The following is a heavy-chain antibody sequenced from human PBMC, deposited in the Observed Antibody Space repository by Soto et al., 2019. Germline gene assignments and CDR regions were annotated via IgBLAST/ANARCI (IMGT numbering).Heavy chain of an antibody. D-gene: IGHD3-10*01. CDR2: IYYSGST. V-gene: IGHV4-59*01. J-gene: IGHJ4*02. CDR3: ATMVRGVRNHHFDY. Sequence: SETLSLTCTVSGGSISSYYWSWIRQPPGKGLEWIGYIYYSGSTNYNPSLKSRVTISVDTSKNQFSLKLSSVTAADTAVYYCATMVRGVRNHHFDYWGQGTLVTVSS. CDR1: GGSISSYY.